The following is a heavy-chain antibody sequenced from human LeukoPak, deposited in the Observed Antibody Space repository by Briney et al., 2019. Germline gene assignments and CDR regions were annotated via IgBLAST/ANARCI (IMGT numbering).Heavy chain of an antibody. Sequence: PSETLSLTCTVSGGSISSGSYYWSWIRQPAGKGLEWIGRIHTSGSTNYNPSLKSRVTISVDTSKNQFSLKLSSVTAADTAVYYCARERQRYYDSSGYQNWFDPWGQGTLVTVSS. CDR3: ARERQRYYDSSGYQNWFDP. D-gene: IGHD3-22*01. CDR2: IHTSGST. V-gene: IGHV4-61*02. J-gene: IGHJ5*02. CDR1: GGSISSGSYY.